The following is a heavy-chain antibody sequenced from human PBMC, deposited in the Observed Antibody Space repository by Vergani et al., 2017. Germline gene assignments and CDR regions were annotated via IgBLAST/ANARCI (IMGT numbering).Heavy chain of an antibody. CDR2: INPNSGGT. Sequence: QVQLVQSGAEVKKPGASVKVSCKASGYTFTGYYMHWVRQAPGQGLEWMGWINPNSGGTNYAQKFQGRVTMTRDTSISTAYMELSRLRSDDTAVYYCARXYPVLRYSSSWFGYWGQGTLVTVSS. CDR1: GYTFTGYY. D-gene: IGHD6-13*01. CDR3: ARXYPVLRYSSSWFGY. J-gene: IGHJ5*01. V-gene: IGHV1-2*02.